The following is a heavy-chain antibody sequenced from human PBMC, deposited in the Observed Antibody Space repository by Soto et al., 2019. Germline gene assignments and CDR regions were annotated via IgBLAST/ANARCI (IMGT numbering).Heavy chain of an antibody. CDR3: AKAVTTLTTGNWFDP. V-gene: IGHV3-23*01. Sequence: GESLKISCVASEFTFSSYAMTWVRQAPGKGLEWVSGISGSGGSTYYADSVKGRFTISRDNSKNTLYLQMNSLRAEDTAVYYCAKAVTTLTTGNWFDPWGQGTLVTVSS. CDR1: EFTFSSYA. J-gene: IGHJ5*02. D-gene: IGHD4-17*01. CDR2: ISGSGGST.